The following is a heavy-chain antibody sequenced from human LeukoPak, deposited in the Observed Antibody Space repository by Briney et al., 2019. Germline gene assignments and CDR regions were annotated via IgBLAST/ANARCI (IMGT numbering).Heavy chain of an antibody. CDR1: GGSISSYY. CDR2: IYYSGST. D-gene: IGHD3-22*01. V-gene: IGHV4-59*01. J-gene: IGHJ3*02. CDR3: ARDWGSYYYDSSGYYRGFDI. Sequence: PSETLSLTCTVSGGSISSYYWSWIRQPPGKGLEWIGYIYYSGSTNYNPSLRSRVTISVDTSKNQFSLKLSSVTAADTAVYYCARDWGSYYYDSSGYYRGFDIWGQGTMVTVSS.